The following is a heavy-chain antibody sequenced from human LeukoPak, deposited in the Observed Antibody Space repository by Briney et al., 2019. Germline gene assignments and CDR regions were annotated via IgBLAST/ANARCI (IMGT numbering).Heavy chain of an antibody. J-gene: IGHJ5*02. CDR3: AKGAGPPWFDP. CDR2: ISSAGRT. CDR1: GGSISSYY. Sequence: SETLSLTCTVSGGSISSYYWSWIRQPPGKGLEWIGRISSAGRTDCNPSLTSRVTISVDMSKNQFSMMLTSVTAADTAVYYCAKGAGPPWFDPWGQGTLVTVSS. D-gene: IGHD6-19*01. V-gene: IGHV4-59*08.